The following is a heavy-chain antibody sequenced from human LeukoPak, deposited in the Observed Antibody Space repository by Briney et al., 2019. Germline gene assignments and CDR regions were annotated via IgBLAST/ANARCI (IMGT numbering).Heavy chain of an antibody. J-gene: IGHJ4*02. CDR3: VGDPGDY. Sequence: GGSLRLSCAASGFSFSSYWMSWVRQAPGKGLEWVANIMPDGSEEYYVDSVQGRFIISRDNAKNSLSLPMNTLRVEDTAVYFCVGDPGDYWGQGTLVTVSS. CDR2: IMPDGSEE. CDR1: GFSFSSYW. V-gene: IGHV3-7*01.